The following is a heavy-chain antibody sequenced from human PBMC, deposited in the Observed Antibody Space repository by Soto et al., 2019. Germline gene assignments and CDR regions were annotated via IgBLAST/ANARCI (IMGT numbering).Heavy chain of an antibody. D-gene: IGHD3-3*01. Sequence: EEQVLESGGDLVQPGGSLRLSRAASGFTFSTYAMSWVRQAPGKGLEWVSTIYSSGDRIYYADSMKGRFTISRDNSKNTLYLQMNSLGAEDTAVYYCAKGPISPYGMDVWGQGTTVTVSS. CDR3: AKGPISPYGMDV. CDR1: GFTFSTYA. J-gene: IGHJ6*02. V-gene: IGHV3-23*01. CDR2: IYSSGDRI.